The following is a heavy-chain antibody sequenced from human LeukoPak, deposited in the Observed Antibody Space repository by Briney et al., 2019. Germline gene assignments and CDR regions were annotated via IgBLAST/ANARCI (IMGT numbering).Heavy chain of an antibody. CDR1: GDSISSNSYY. J-gene: IGHJ3*02. Sequence: SETLSLTCTVSGDSISSNSYYWGWIRQPPGKGLEWIGSIYYSGASYYNPSLKSRVIISVDTSKNQFSLKLSSVTAADTAVFYCARHYYDSSGYCLEGFDIWGQGTMVTVSS. V-gene: IGHV4-39*01. CDR2: IYYSGAS. D-gene: IGHD3-22*01. CDR3: ARHYYDSSGYCLEGFDI.